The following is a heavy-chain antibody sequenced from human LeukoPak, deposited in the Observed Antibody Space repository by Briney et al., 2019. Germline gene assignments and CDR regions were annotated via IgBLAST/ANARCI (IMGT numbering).Heavy chain of an antibody. D-gene: IGHD2/OR15-2a*01. V-gene: IGHV3-21*01. CDR3: VRGCNRASCPYYFDS. Sequence: PGGSLRLSCAASGFTSCGYNMNCVREAPGKGVEGVSSISSSSSYIYYADSVKGRFTISRHNAKNSLYLQMNSLRAEDTAVYYCVRGCNRASCPYYFDSWAQGTLVTVSS. CDR2: ISSSSSYI. J-gene: IGHJ4*02. CDR1: GFTSCGYN.